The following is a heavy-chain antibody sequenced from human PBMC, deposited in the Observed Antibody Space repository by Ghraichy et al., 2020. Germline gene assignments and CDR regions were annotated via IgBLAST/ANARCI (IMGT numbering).Heavy chain of an antibody. CDR2: IYYSGST. Sequence: SETLSLTCTVSGGSISSYYWSWIRQPPGKGLEWIGYIYYSGSTNYNPSLKSRVTISVDTSKNQFSLKLSSLTAADPAVYYCAGRSANSITLAPDWYFDLWGRGTLVTVSS. V-gene: IGHV4-59*01. CDR1: GGSISSYY. J-gene: IGHJ2*01. D-gene: IGHD4/OR15-4a*01. CDR3: AGRSANSITLAPDWYFDL.